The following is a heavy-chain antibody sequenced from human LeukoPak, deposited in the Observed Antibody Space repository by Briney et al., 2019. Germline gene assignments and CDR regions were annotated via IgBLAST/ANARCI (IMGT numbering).Heavy chain of an antibody. J-gene: IGHJ4*02. CDR2: ISPYNGNT. V-gene: IGHV1-18*01. D-gene: IGHD2-21*01. CDR1: GYTFTSYG. CDR3: ARDRQCGY. Sequence: ASVKVSCKASGYTFTSYGISWVRQAPGQGLEWMGWISPYNGNTNYAPKLQGRLTMTTDTSTGTAYMELRSLRSNDTAVYYCARDRQCGYWGQGTLVTVSS.